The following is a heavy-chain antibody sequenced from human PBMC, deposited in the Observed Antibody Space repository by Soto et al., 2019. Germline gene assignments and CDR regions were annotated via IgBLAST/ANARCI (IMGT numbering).Heavy chain of an antibody. V-gene: IGHV3-66*01. J-gene: IGHJ4*02. D-gene: IGHD3-22*01. CDR3: VKGEYYYDSSGYYPFDY. CDR1: GFTVSNSY. CDR2: IYTGGTT. Sequence: PGGSLRLSCAASGFTVSNSYMSWVRQAPGKGLEWVSVIYTGGTTYYADSVKGRFTISRDNSKNTQYLQMSSLRADDTAVYYCVKGEYYYDSSGYYPFDYWGQGTLVTVSS.